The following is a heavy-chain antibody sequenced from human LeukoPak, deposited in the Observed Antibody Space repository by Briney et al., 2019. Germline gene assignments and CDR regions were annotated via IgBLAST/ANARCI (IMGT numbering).Heavy chain of an antibody. V-gene: IGHV3-23*01. CDR3: ARADSSGWYDY. D-gene: IGHD6-19*01. J-gene: IGHJ4*02. CDR2: ISGSGGST. CDR1: GFTFSSYA. Sequence: GGSLRLSCAASGFTFSSYAMSWVRQAPGKGLEWVSAISGSGGSTYYADSVKGRFTISRENAKNSLYLQMNSLRAGDTAVYYCARADSSGWYDYWGQGTLVTVSS.